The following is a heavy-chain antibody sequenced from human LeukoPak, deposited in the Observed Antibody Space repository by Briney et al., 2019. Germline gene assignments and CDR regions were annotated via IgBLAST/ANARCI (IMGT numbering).Heavy chain of an antibody. J-gene: IGHJ4*02. D-gene: IGHD3-3*01. CDR3: ATYYCWSCYPIDY. Sequence: GGSLRLSCAASGFTFSSYAMSWVRQAPGKGLEWVSDISGSGGSTYYADSVKGRFTISRDNSKNALYLQMISLRDEGTAVYYCATYYCWSCYPIDYCGRGKLVIVSA. CDR2: ISGSGGST. CDR1: GFTFSSYA. V-gene: IGHV3-23*01.